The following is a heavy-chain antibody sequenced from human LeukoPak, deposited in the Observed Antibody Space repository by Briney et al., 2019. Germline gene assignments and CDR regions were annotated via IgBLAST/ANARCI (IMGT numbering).Heavy chain of an antibody. Sequence: ASVKVFCKASGGTFSSYAISWVRQAPGQGLEWMGGIIPIFGTANYAQKFQGRVTITADESTSTAYMELSSLRSEDTAVYYCATVVAGTWYFDLWGRGTLVTVSS. CDR2: IIPIFGTA. CDR3: ATVVAGTWYFDL. CDR1: GGTFSSYA. D-gene: IGHD6-19*01. V-gene: IGHV1-69*13. J-gene: IGHJ2*01.